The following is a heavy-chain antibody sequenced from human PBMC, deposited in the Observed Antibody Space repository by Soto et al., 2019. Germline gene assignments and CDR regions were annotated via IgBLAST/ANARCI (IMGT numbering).Heavy chain of an antibody. J-gene: IGHJ4*02. CDR2: IYQNGHT. D-gene: IGHD6-19*01. V-gene: IGHV4-4*02. CDR3: ARDAAVAGETDRFDY. Sequence: NHSETLSLTCTVSSGSIKTYVWLSWLRRPPGKGLEWIGEIYQNGHTNYNPSLKSRVTMSVDKSKNQFSLMLTSVTAADTAMYYCARDAAVAGETDRFDYWGQGILVTVSS. CDR1: SGSIKTYVW.